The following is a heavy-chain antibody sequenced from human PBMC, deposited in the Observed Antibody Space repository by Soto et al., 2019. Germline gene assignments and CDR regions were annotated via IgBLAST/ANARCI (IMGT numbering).Heavy chain of an antibody. Sequence: SETLSLTCAVSGGSISGGGFSWSWVRQPPGKGLEWIGYILHTGGTQYNPSLKSRVSMSVDKSKNQFSLHLTSVTAADTAVYYCARLQFGEGFDYWGQGALVTVSS. CDR2: ILHTGGT. J-gene: IGHJ4*02. CDR3: ARLQFGEGFDY. D-gene: IGHD3-10*01. CDR1: GGSISGGGFS. V-gene: IGHV4-30-2*01.